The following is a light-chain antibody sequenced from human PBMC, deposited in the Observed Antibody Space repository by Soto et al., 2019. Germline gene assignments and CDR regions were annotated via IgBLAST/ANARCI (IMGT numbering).Light chain of an antibody. CDR3: QAYDYSLTAFV. V-gene: IGLV2-14*01. CDR2: EVS. Sequence: QSALTQPASVSGSPGQPITISCTGTSSDVGANNYVSWYQHHPGKAPKLLIYEVSNRPSGVSSRFSGSKSGNTASLTISGLQAEDEADYYCQAYDYSLTAFVFGGGTKVTVL. J-gene: IGLJ3*02. CDR1: SSDVGANNY.